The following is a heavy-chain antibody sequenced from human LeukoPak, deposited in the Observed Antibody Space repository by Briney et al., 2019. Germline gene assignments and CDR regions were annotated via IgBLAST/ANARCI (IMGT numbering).Heavy chain of an antibody. J-gene: IGHJ4*02. CDR1: GFTVSSNY. Sequence: GGSLRLSCAASGFTVSSNYMSWVRQAPGKGLEWVSVIYSGGSTYYADSVKGRFTISRDNSKNTLYLQMNSLRAEGTAVYYCARGDYGEGYFDYWGQGTLVTVSS. D-gene: IGHD4-17*01. CDR3: ARGDYGEGYFDY. V-gene: IGHV3-53*01. CDR2: IYSGGST.